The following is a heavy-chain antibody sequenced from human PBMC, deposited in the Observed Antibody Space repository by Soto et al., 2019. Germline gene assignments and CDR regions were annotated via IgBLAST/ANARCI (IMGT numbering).Heavy chain of an antibody. CDR3: ARGNEFWSGYPRRGFDY. Sequence: QVQLVESGGGVVQPGRSLRLSCAASGFTFSSYGMHWVRQAPGKGLEWVAVIWYDGSNKYYADSVKGRFTISRDNSKNTLYLQMNSLRAEDTAVYYCARGNEFWSGYPRRGFDYWGQGTLVTVSS. J-gene: IGHJ4*02. V-gene: IGHV3-33*01. CDR2: IWYDGSNK. CDR1: GFTFSSYG. D-gene: IGHD3-3*01.